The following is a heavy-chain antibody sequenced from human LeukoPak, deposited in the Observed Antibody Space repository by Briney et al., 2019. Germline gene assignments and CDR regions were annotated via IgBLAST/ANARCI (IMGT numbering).Heavy chain of an antibody. V-gene: IGHV3-23*01. CDR2: ITGSDGSS. CDR3: AKWGDYDILTGYYVPDY. Sequence: GTSFRGYPLATGFTFTNYARRWRRQAPGKEQKWVSAITGSDGSSYYADSVKGRFTISRDNSKNTLYLQVNSLRAEDTAVYYCAKWGDYDILTGYYVPDYWGQGTLVTVSS. J-gene: IGHJ4*02. CDR1: GFTFTNYA. D-gene: IGHD3-9*01.